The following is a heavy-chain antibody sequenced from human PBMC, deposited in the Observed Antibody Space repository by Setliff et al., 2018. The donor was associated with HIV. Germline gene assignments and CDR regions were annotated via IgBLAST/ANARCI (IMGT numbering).Heavy chain of an antibody. CDR2: IITNFGTS. CDR1: GGTFSNYV. CDR3: ARDRDYFYGGMDV. D-gene: IGHD4-17*01. Sequence: SVKVSCKASGGTFSNYVISWVRQAPGQGLEWMGGIITNFGTSNYAQKFQGRVTLTTDESTSTAYMELSSLRSEDTAVYYCARDRDYFYGGMDVWGPGTTVNVS. J-gene: IGHJ6*02. V-gene: IGHV1-69*05.